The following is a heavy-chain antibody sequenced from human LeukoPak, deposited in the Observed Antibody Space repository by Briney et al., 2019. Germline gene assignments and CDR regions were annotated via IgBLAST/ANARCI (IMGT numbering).Heavy chain of an antibody. D-gene: IGHD3-10*01. V-gene: IGHV4-59*01. CDR2: IYYSGST. Sequence: PSETLPLTCTVSGGSISSYYWSWIRQPPGKGLEWIGYIYYSGSTNYNPSLKSRVTISVDTSKNQFSLKLSSVTAADTAVYYCARDLPMVRGVIGAFDIWGQGTMVTVSS. CDR1: GGSISSYY. CDR3: ARDLPMVRGVIGAFDI. J-gene: IGHJ3*02.